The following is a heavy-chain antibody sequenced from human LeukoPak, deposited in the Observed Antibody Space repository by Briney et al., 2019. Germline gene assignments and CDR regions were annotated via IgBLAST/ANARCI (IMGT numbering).Heavy chain of an antibody. CDR3: ATAYCSGGSCQLDY. CDR1: GYTLTGYY. J-gene: IGHJ4*02. V-gene: IGHV1-46*01. CDR2: INPSGGST. D-gene: IGHD2-15*01. Sequence: GASVKVSCKASGYTLTGYYMHWMRQAPGQGLEWMGIINPSGGSTSYAQKFQGRVTMTRDTSTSTVYMELSSLRSEDTAVYYCATAYCSGGSCQLDYWGQGTLVTVSS.